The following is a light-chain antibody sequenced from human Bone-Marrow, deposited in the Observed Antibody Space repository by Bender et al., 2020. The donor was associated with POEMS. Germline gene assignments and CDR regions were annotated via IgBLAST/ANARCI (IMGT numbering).Light chain of an antibody. CDR1: SSDVGGYNY. CDR3: CSYAGTYTWV. V-gene: IGLV2-11*01. Sequence: QSALTQPRSVSGAPGQSVTISCTGTSSDVGGYNYVSWYQQHPGKAPKVMIIDVSKRPSGVPDRFSGSKSGNTASLTISGLQAEDEADYYCCSYAGTYTWVFGGGTKLTVL. J-gene: IGLJ3*02. CDR2: DVS.